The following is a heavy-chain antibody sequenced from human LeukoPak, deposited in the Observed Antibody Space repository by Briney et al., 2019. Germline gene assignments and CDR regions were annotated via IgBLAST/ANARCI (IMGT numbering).Heavy chain of an antibody. J-gene: IGHJ4*02. V-gene: IGHV3-48*02. CDR2: ISSGSNIT. Sequence: GGSLRLSCAASGFTFSSYSMSWVRQAPGKGLEWVSYISSGSNITYYADSVKGRFTISRDNAKNSLYLQMNSLRDEDTAVYYCARDRVGIVVVPAARDYFDYWGQGTLVTVSS. CDR1: GFTFSSYS. CDR3: ARDRVGIVVVPAARDYFDY. D-gene: IGHD2-2*01.